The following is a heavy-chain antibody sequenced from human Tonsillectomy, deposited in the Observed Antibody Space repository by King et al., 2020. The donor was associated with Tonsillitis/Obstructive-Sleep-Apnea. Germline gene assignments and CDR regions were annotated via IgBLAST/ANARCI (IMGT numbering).Heavy chain of an antibody. CDR3: AKMLGVVVVTAVMAFDY. V-gene: IGHV3-23*04. J-gene: IGHJ4*02. CDR1: GFTFSNYA. Sequence: DVQLVESGGGLVQPGGSLRLSCAASGFTFSNYAMSWVRQAPGKGLEWVSGISGSGSSTYYADSVKGRFTISRDNSKNTLYLQINSLRAEDTAVYYCAKMLGVVVVTAVMAFDYWGQGTLVTVSS. CDR2: ISGSGSST. D-gene: IGHD2-21*02.